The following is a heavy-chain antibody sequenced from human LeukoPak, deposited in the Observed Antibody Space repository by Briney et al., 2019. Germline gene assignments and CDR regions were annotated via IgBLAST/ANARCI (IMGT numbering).Heavy chain of an antibody. CDR1: GFTVSGTH. J-gene: IGHJ4*02. CDR2: MYTGGTT. CDR3: AKDEATSGGGLAS. V-gene: IGHV3-53*01. D-gene: IGHD3-16*01. Sequence: PGGSLRLSCAASGFTVSGTHMSWVRQAPGKGLEWVAAMYTGGTTYYADSVTGRFTLSRDNSKNTLYLHMNSLRAEDTAVYYCAKDEATSGGGLASWGQGTLVSVSS.